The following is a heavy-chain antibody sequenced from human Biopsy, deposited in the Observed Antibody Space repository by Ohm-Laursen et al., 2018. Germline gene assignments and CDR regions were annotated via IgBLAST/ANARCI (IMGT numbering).Heavy chain of an antibody. CDR1: AAALSGYS. J-gene: IGHJ5*02. CDR3: AAERLPSGIGGPWLDP. D-gene: IGHD3-16*01. Sequence: SLRLSCAASAAALSGYSMTWVRQAPGKGLEWVSSITGGSNYINYADSVKGRLTISRENAKNSLYLQLDSLRVEDTAVYYCAAERLPSGIGGPWLDPWGQGTLVIVSS. CDR2: ITGGSNYI. V-gene: IGHV3-21*06.